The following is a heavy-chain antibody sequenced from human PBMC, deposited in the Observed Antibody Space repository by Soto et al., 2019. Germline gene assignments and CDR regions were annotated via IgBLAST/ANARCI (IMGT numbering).Heavy chain of an antibody. D-gene: IGHD2-8*02. Sequence: SETLSLTCTVSGGSISSYYWSWIRQPTGKGLEWIGYIYHSGTTTYNPSLKSRVTISVDTSKNQFSLKLTSVTAADTAVYYCARDKITGLFDYWGQGTLVTVSS. CDR3: ARDKITGLFDY. CDR1: GGSISSYY. V-gene: IGHV4-59*12. CDR2: IYHSGTT. J-gene: IGHJ4*02.